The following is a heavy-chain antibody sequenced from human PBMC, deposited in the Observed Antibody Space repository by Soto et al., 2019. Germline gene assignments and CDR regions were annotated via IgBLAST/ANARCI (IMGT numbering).Heavy chain of an antibody. V-gene: IGHV3-66*01. D-gene: IGHD4-17*01. Sequence: GGSLRLSCAASGFTVSSNYMSWVRQAPGKGLEWVSVIYSGGSTHYADSVKGRFPISRDNSKNTLYLQMNSLRAEDTAVYYCARAYNDYGDYLYYYYYMDVWGKGTTVTVSS. CDR1: GFTVSSNY. CDR2: IYSGGST. CDR3: ARAYNDYGDYLYYYYYMDV. J-gene: IGHJ6*03.